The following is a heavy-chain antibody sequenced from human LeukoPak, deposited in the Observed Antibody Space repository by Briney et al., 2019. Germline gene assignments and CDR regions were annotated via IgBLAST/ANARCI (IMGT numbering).Heavy chain of an antibody. CDR2: IRYDGSKK. J-gene: IGHJ4*02. D-gene: IGHD3-10*01. V-gene: IGHV3-30*02. Sequence: GGSLRLSCVASGFTFSSYGIHWIRQAPGKGLEWVGFIRYDGSKKFYSDSVKGRFTISRDNSKNTLYLHMNSLKTDDTAVYFCAKDRPPQYDSGTYSDYWGQGTLVTVSS. CDR1: GFTFSSYG. CDR3: AKDRPPQYDSGTYSDY.